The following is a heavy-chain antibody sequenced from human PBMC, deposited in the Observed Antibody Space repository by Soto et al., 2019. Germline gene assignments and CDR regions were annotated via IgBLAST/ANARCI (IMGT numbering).Heavy chain of an antibody. Sequence: QVQLVESGGGVVQPGRSLGLTCAVSGFTFNSHAMHWVRQAQGKRLEWLAVISYGGANNYHADSVKGRFTIYRDNSQNTLFLQMNSLRTEDTAVYYCARGPQSCSYTSCYPIDYWGQGTLVTVSS. V-gene: IGHV3-30*03. CDR2: ISYGGANN. CDR3: ARGPQSCSYTSCYPIDY. CDR1: GFTFNSHA. D-gene: IGHD2-2*01. J-gene: IGHJ4*02.